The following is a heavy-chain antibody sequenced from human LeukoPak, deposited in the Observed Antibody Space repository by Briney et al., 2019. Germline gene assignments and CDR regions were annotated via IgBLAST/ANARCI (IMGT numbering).Heavy chain of an antibody. CDR2: ISNDGRNK. CDR1: GFTFSSYG. Sequence: PGGSLRLSCAASGFTFSSYGVHWVRQAPGKGLEWVAVISNDGRNKNYADSVRGRSTISRDNSKNGLHLQMNSLRPEDTAIYYCAREGFTSTWLYYYYYMDVWGKGTTVTVSS. V-gene: IGHV3-30*04. CDR3: AREGFTSTWLYYYYYMDV. D-gene: IGHD6-13*01. J-gene: IGHJ6*03.